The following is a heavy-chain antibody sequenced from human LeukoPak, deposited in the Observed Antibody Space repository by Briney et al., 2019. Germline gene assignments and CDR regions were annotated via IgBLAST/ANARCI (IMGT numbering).Heavy chain of an antibody. J-gene: IGHJ4*02. V-gene: IGHV4-34*01. CDR1: GGSFSGYY. Sequence: SETLSLTCAVYGGSFSGYYWSWIRQPPGKGLEWVGEINHSGSTNYNPSLKRRVTISVDTSKNQFSLKLSSVTAADTAVYYCARRHPPGAAPPRFDYWGQGTLVTVSS. CDR3: ARRHPPGAAPPRFDY. D-gene: IGHD6-6*01. CDR2: INHSGST.